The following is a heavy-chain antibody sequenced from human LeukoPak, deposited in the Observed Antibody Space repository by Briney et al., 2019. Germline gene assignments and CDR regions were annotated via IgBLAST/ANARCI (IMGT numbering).Heavy chain of an antibody. CDR1: GGSISSGSYY. Sequence: SQTLSLTCTVSGGSISSGSYYWSWIRQHAGKGLEWIGRIDTSGSTNYNPSLKSRVTISVDTSKNQFSLKLSSVTAADTAVYYCARDSGGYSYGYYYYYMDVWGKGTTVTVSS. CDR3: ARDSGGYSYGYYYYYMDV. V-gene: IGHV4-61*02. CDR2: IDTSGST. J-gene: IGHJ6*03. D-gene: IGHD5-18*01.